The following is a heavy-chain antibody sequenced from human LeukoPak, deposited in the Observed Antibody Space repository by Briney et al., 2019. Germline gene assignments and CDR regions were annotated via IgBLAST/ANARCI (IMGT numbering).Heavy chain of an antibody. Sequence: SGPTLVNPTQTLTLTCTFSGFSLSTTRVGVGWTRQPPGKALEWLALIYWDDDKRYSPSLKSRLTIAKDTSKNQVVLTMTNMDPVNTATYYCAYSYYDSGGYYYLFDYWGQGTLVTVSS. V-gene: IGHV2-5*02. CDR3: AYSYYDSGGYYYLFDY. D-gene: IGHD3-22*01. CDR2: IYWDDDK. J-gene: IGHJ4*02. CDR1: GFSLSTTRVG.